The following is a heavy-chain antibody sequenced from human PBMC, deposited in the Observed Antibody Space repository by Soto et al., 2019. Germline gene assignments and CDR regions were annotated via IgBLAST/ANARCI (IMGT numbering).Heavy chain of an antibody. V-gene: IGHV3-53*04. J-gene: IGHJ6*02. CDR1: GFTVSSKY. D-gene: IGHD3-10*01. CDR2: IYSGGST. Sequence: EVPLVESGGDLVQPGGSLRLSCAASGFTVSSKYMSWVRQAPGKGLEWVSVIYSGGSTYYADSVKGRFTISRHNSKNTVYLQRNSLRTEDTAVYYCARGPYGTGGDYYYGMVLWGQGTTVTVS. CDR3: ARGPYGTGGDYYYGMVL.